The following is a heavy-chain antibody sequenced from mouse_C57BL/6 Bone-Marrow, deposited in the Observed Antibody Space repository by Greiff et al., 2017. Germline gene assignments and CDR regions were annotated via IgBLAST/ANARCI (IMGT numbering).Heavy chain of an antibody. Sequence: EVHLVESGGGLVKPGGSLKLSCAASGFTFSDYGMHWVRQAPEKGLEWVAYISSGSSTIYYADPVKGRFTISSDNAKNTLILRMTSLGADDTAKYYCARQGTFDDWGQGTTLTVSS. V-gene: IGHV5-17*01. J-gene: IGHJ2*01. CDR2: ISSGSSTI. CDR3: ARQGTFDD. CDR1: GFTFSDYG.